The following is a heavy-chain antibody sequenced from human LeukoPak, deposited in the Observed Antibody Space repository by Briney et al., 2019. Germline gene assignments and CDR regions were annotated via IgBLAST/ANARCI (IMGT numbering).Heavy chain of an antibody. CDR3: AKAPGGYGEYFQH. CDR2: ISGSGGTA. V-gene: IGHV3-23*01. D-gene: IGHD3-16*01. Sequence: GGSLRLSCAASGITFSSHAMSWVRQAPGMGLEWVSAISGSGGTAYYADSVKGRFTISRDNSQNTLSLQMNTLRADDTAVYYCAKAPGGYGEYFQHWGQGTLVTVSS. J-gene: IGHJ1*01. CDR1: GITFSSHA.